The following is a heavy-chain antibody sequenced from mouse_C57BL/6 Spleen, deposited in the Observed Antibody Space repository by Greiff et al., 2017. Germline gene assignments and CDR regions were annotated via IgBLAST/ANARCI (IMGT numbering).Heavy chain of an antibody. CDR1: GYTFTSYW. CDR2: IDPSDSYT. J-gene: IGHJ2*01. V-gene: IGHV1-59*01. CDR3: ARRDYSNYADY. D-gene: IGHD2-5*01. Sequence: QVQLQQPGAELVRPGTSVTLSCKASGYTFTSYWMHWVKQRPGQGLEWIGVIDPSDSYTTYNQKFKGKATLTVDTSSSTAYMQLSSLTSEDSAVYYCARRDYSNYADYWGQGTTLTVSS.